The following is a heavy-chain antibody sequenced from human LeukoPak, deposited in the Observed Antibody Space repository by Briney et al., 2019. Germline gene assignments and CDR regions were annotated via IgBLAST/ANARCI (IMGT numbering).Heavy chain of an antibody. Sequence: GGSLRLSCAASGFTFSSYWMHWVRQAPGKGLVWVSRINSDGSSTSCADSVKGRFTISRDNAKNTLYPQMNSLRAEDTAVCYCARVGSSGWYDLGYWGQGTLVTVSS. J-gene: IGHJ4*02. CDR1: GFTFSSYW. CDR2: INSDGSST. D-gene: IGHD6-19*01. V-gene: IGHV3-74*01. CDR3: ARVGSSGWYDLGY.